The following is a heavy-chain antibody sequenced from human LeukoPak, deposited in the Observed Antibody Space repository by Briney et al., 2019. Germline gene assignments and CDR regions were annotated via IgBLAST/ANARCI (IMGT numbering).Heavy chain of an antibody. D-gene: IGHD2-2*01. CDR3: AREGTDCSSTSCYSGGGAFDI. CDR1: GGTFSSYA. V-gene: IGHV1-69*06. Sequence: SVKVSCKASGGTFSSYAVSWVRQAPGQGFEWMGGIIPIFGTANYAQKFQGRVTITADKSTSTAYMELSSLRSEDTAVYYCAREGTDCSSTSCYSGGGAFDIWGQGTMVTVSS. CDR2: IIPIFGTA. J-gene: IGHJ3*02.